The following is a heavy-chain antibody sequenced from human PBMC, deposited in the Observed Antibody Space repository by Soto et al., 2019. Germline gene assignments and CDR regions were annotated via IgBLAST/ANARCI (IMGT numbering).Heavy chain of an antibody. V-gene: IGHV5-51*01. Sequence: PGESLKISCKGSGYSFTSYWIGWVRQMPGKGLEWMGIIYPGDSDTRYSPSFQGHVTISADKSISTAYLQWSSLKASDTAMYYCARTRGQNCSGGNCYFGMDVWGQGTTVTVSS. CDR2: IYPGDSDT. CDR1: GYSFTSYW. J-gene: IGHJ6*02. D-gene: IGHD2-15*01. CDR3: ARTRGQNCSGGNCYFGMDV.